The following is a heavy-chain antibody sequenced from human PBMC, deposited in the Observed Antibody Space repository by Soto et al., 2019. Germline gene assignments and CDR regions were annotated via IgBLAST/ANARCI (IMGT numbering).Heavy chain of an antibody. Sequence: SETLSLTCTVSGGSISSGGYYWSWIRQHPGKGLEWIGEINYSGGTHYNPSLKSRVIISVDTSKNQFSLKMSSVTAADTALYYCARVERGTATTVVDAFDIWGPGTMVTVSS. CDR2: INYSGGT. J-gene: IGHJ3*02. V-gene: IGHV4-31*03. CDR3: ARVERGTATTVVDAFDI. CDR1: GGSISSGGYY. D-gene: IGHD1-1*01.